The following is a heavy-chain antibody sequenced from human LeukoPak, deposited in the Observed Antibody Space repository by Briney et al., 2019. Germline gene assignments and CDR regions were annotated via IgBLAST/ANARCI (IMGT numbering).Heavy chain of an antibody. CDR2: FDPEDGET. Sequence: ASVKVSCKVSGYTLTELSMHWVRQAPGKGLEWMGGFDPEDGETIYAQKFQGRDTMTEDTSTDTAYMELSSLRSEDTAVYYCATVPFPLAGPIAAETWGQGTLVTVSS. V-gene: IGHV1-24*01. D-gene: IGHD6-13*01. CDR3: ATVPFPLAGPIAAET. CDR1: GYTLTELS. J-gene: IGHJ5*02.